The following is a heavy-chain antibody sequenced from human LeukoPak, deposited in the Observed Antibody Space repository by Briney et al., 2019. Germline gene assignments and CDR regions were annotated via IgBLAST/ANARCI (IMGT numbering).Heavy chain of an antibody. CDR2: INHSGST. CDR1: GGSFSGYY. Sequence: SETLSLTCAVYGGSFSGYYWSWIRQPPGKGLEWIGEINHSGSTNYNPSLKSRVTMSVDTSKNQFSLKLSSVTAADTAVYYCARVLRGGRRLDYWGQGTLVTVSS. CDR3: ARVLRGGRRLDY. V-gene: IGHV4-34*01. D-gene: IGHD3-16*01. J-gene: IGHJ4*02.